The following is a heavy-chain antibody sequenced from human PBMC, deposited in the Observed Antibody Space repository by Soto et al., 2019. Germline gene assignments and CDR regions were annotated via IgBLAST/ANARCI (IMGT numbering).Heavy chain of an antibody. Sequence: QVQLVQSGAEVKKPGASVKVSCKASGYTFTSYDINWVRQATGQRLEWMGWMNPNSGNTGYAQKFQGRVTMTRKTSISTAYMELSSLRSEDTAVYYCARGNDGRFLEWLSIFNWFDPWGQGTLVTVSS. CDR2: MNPNSGNT. CDR1: GYTFTSYD. J-gene: IGHJ5*02. D-gene: IGHD3-3*01. V-gene: IGHV1-8*01. CDR3: ARGNDGRFLEWLSIFNWFDP.